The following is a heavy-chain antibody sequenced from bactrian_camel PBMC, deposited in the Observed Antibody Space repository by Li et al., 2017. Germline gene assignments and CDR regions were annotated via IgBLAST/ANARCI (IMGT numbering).Heavy chain of an antibody. Sequence: HVQLVESGGDLVQPGGSLRLSCGYTYNEGDMAWFRQAPGKEREGVAAIDSTGSANYADSVKGRFTISRDFAKKTLYLQMNSLKTEDTAQYYCADGWLIDRWGQGTQVTVS. CDR1: YTYNEGD. V-gene: IGHV3S53*01. D-gene: IGHD1*01. CDR2: IDSTGSA. J-gene: IGHJ4*01. CDR3: ADGWLIDR.